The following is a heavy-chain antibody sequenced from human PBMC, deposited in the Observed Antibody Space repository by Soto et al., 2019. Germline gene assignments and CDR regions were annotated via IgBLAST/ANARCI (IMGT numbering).Heavy chain of an antibody. CDR2: IYHSGST. J-gene: IGHJ4*02. D-gene: IGHD6-6*01. V-gene: IGHV4-30-2*01. Sequence: SETLSLTCAVSGGSISSGGYSWSWIRRPPGKGLEWIGYIYHSGSTYYNPSLKSRVTISVDRSKNQFSLKLSSVTAADTAVDYCAGGIAARPLGYWGQGTLVTVSS. CDR3: AGGIAARPLGY. CDR1: GGSISSGGYS.